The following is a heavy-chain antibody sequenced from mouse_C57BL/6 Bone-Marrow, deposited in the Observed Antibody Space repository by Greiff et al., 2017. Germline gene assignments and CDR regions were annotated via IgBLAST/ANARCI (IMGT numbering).Heavy chain of an antibody. CDR2: ISDGGSYT. CDR3: ARVAYGFYAMDY. Sequence: EVKLVESGGGLVKPGGSLKLSCAASGFTFSSYAMSWVRQTPEKRLEWVATISDGGSYTYYPDNVKGRFTISRDNAKNNLYLQMSHLTSEDTAMYYCARVAYGFYAMDYWGQGTSVTVSS. V-gene: IGHV5-4*03. D-gene: IGHD2-2*01. CDR1: GFTFSSYA. J-gene: IGHJ4*01.